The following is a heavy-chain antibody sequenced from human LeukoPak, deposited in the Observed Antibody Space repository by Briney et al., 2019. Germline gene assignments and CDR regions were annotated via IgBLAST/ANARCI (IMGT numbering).Heavy chain of an antibody. CDR3: AKSNGYGLVDI. D-gene: IGHD3-10*01. Sequence: SETLSLTCAVYGGSFINYYWSWIRQPPGKGLEWIGEINHSGSTNYSPSLKSRVTISLDTSRNQFSLKLNSVTAADTAVYYCAKSNGYGLVDIWGQGTMVTVSS. V-gene: IGHV4-34*01. CDR2: INHSGST. J-gene: IGHJ3*02. CDR1: GGSFINYY.